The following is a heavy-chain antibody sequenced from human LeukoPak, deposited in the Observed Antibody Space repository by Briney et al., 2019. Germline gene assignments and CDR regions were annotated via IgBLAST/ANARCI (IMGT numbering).Heavy chain of an antibody. Sequence: PSETLSLTCAVYGGSFSGYYWSWIRQPPGKGLEWIGEINHSGSTNYNPSLKSRVTISVDTSKNQFSLKLSSVTAADTAVYYCARGGGCSSTSCYLDRRGYNWLDPWGQGTLVTVSS. D-gene: IGHD2-2*01. V-gene: IGHV4-34*01. CDR3: ARGGGCSSTSCYLDRRGYNWLDP. CDR2: INHSGST. J-gene: IGHJ5*02. CDR1: GGSFSGYY.